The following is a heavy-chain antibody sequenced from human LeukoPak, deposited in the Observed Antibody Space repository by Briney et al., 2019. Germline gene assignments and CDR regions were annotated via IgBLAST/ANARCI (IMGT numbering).Heavy chain of an antibody. CDR2: VWHDGSNR. Sequence: GTSLRVSCTAPGFTFSSDAIHWIRQAPGKGLEWVAVVWHDGSNRYYSEAVKGRFTISRDNSKNTVYLQINSLRAEDTAVYYCARELFGSGSCPDYRGQGTRVTVSS. J-gene: IGHJ4*02. CDR3: ARELFGSGSCPDY. CDR1: GFTFSSDA. D-gene: IGHD3-10*01. V-gene: IGHV3-33*01.